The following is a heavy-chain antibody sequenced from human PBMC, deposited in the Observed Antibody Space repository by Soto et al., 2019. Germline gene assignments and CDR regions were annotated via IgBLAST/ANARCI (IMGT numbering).Heavy chain of an antibody. Sequence: PWETLSLTCTVSGGSISSYRWSWIRQPAGKGLEWIGRLNTYGNTHYNPSLKRRFTVSVDTSRNQFFLTLRSVTAADSAVYHCGRESGETWDYEASWGQGTPVTVSS. V-gene: IGHV4-4*07. CDR2: LNTYGNT. CDR3: GRESGETWDYEAS. D-gene: IGHD1-7*01. CDR1: GGSISSYR. J-gene: IGHJ5*02.